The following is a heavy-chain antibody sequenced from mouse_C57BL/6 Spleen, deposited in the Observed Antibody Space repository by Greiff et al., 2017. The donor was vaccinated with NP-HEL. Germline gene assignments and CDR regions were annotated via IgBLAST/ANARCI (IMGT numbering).Heavy chain of an antibody. Sequence: QVQLQQPGAELVRPGTSVKLSCKASGYTFTSYWMHWVKQRPGQGLEWIGVIDPSDSYTNYNQKFKGKATLTVDTSSSTAYMQLSSLTSEDSAVYYCARYERKGHFDYWGQGTTLTVSS. D-gene: IGHD2-12*01. CDR2: IDPSDSYT. CDR1: GYTFTSYW. V-gene: IGHV1-59*01. J-gene: IGHJ2*01. CDR3: ARYERKGHFDY.